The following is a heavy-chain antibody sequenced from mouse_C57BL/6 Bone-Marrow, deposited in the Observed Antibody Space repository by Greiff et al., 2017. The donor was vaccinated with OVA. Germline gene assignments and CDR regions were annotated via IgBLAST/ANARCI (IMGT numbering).Heavy chain of an antibody. V-gene: IGHV1-4*01. Sequence: VKLMESGAELARPGASVKMSCKASGYTFTSYPMHWVKQRPGQGLEWIGYINPSSGYTKYNQKFKDKATLTADKSSSTAYMQLSSLTSEDSAVYYCARVNWPYWYFDVWGTGTTVTVSS. CDR1: GYTFTSYP. CDR3: ARVNWPYWYFDV. CDR2: INPSSGYT. J-gene: IGHJ1*03. D-gene: IGHD4-1*01.